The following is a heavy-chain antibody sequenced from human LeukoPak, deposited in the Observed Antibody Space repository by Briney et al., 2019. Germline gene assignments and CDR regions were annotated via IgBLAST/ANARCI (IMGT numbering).Heavy chain of an antibody. J-gene: IGHJ4*02. D-gene: IGHD2-2*01. CDR2: FSYSGST. CDR1: GGSITSDY. CDR3: ARHRRGKNRYCSSTSCYHLDY. V-gene: IGHV4-59*01. Sequence: PSETLSLTCTLSGGSITSDYWSWIRQSPGKGLEWIGYFSYSGSTHYSPSLTSRVAISVDTSKNQFSLKLSSVTAADTAVYYCARHRRGKNRYCSSTSCYHLDYWGQGTLVTVSS.